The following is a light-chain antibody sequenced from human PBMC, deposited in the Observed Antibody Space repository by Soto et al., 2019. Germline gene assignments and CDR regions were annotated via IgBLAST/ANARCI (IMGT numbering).Light chain of an antibody. CDR2: DVS. Sequence: QSALTQPASVSGSPGQSITISCTGTSSDVGGYNYVSWYQQHPGKTPKLMIYDVSNRPSGVSNRFSGSKSGNTASLTISGLQAEDEADSYFRSYTSSSTLVVFGGGTKLTVL. CDR1: SSDVGGYNY. J-gene: IGLJ2*01. V-gene: IGLV2-14*01. CDR3: RSYTSSSTLVV.